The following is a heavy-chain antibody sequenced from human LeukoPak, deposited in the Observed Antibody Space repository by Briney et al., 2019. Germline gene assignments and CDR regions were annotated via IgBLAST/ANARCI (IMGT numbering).Heavy chain of an antibody. J-gene: IGHJ4*02. CDR1: GYTLTELS. CDR3: ARASISAAGPGLIDY. D-gene: IGHD6-13*01. CDR2: FDPEDGET. V-gene: IGHV1-24*01. Sequence: ASVKVSCKVSGYTLTELSMHWVRQAPGKGLEWMGGFDPEDGETIYAQKFQGRVTMTEDTSTDTAYMELSRLRSDDTAVYYCARASISAAGPGLIDYWGQGTLVTVSS.